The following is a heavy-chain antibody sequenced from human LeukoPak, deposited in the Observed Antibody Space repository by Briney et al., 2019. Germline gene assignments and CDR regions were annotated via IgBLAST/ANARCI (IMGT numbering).Heavy chain of an antibody. CDR3: AREYMGENKEGEKYYYRSGSDYFNWFDP. Sequence: SETLSLTCTVSGASISSDYWSWIRQPPGKGLEWIGYIHYSGSTNYNPSLKSRVTISVDTSKNQFSLKLSSVTAADTAVFYCAREYMGENKEGEKYYYRSGSDYFNWFDPWGQGTLVTVSS. D-gene: IGHD3-10*01. CDR1: GASISSDY. J-gene: IGHJ5*02. V-gene: IGHV4-59*01. CDR2: IHYSGST.